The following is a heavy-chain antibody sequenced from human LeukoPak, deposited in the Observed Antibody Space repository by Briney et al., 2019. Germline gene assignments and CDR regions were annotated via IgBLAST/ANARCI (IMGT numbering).Heavy chain of an antibody. CDR3: ARDLWFGETHY. D-gene: IGHD3-10*01. CDR2: ISSSGSVI. V-gene: IGHV3-48*03. CDR1: GFTFSSYE. J-gene: IGHJ4*02. Sequence: QPGGSLRLSCAASGFTFSSYEMSWVRQAPGKGLEWVSYISSSGSVIYYADSVKGRFTISRDNAKNSLYLQMNSLRAEDTALYYCARDLWFGETHYWGQGTLVTVSS.